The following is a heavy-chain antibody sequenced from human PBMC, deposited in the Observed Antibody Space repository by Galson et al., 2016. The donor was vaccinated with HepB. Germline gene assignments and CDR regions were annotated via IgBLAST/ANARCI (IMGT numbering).Heavy chain of an antibody. CDR1: GFTLTSYW. CDR2: IHPGDSYT. V-gene: IGHV5-10-1*01. D-gene: IGHD5-12*01. CDR3: ARLSEYSAHTITYYYGLDV. Sequence: QSGAEVKKPGESLRISCQGSGFTLTSYWITWVRQLPGKGLEWVGKIHPGDSYTNYSPSFQGHVTISADKSIGTAYLQWSSLRASDTAMYYCARLSEYSAHTITYYYGLDVWGQGTTVTVSS. J-gene: IGHJ6*02.